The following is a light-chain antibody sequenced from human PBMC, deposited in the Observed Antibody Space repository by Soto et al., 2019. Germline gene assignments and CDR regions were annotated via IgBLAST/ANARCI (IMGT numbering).Light chain of an antibody. CDR1: RGISSN. V-gene: IGKV3-15*01. CDR3: HQYNNWPTWT. J-gene: IGKJ1*01. Sequence: EIGMTQSPATLSGSPGERATLSCGGSRGISSNLAWYQQKPGQAPRLLIYDASTRATGIPARFSGSGSGTEFTLTISSLKSQDFAVYYCHQYNNWPTWTFGQGTKVDIK. CDR2: DAS.